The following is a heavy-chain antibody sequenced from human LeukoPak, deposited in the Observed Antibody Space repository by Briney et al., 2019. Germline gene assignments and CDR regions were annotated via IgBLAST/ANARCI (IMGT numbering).Heavy chain of an antibody. J-gene: IGHJ4*02. V-gene: IGHV3-30*04. Sequence: GRSLRLSCAASGFTFSSYAMHWVRQAPGKGLEWVAVISYDGSNKYYADSVKGRFTISRDNSKNTLYLQMNSLRAEDTAVNYCARRWPRLRDLRPAGHIDYWGQGTLVTVSS. CDR3: ARRWPRLRDLRPAGHIDY. CDR1: GFTFSSYA. D-gene: IGHD5-12*01. CDR2: ISYDGSNK.